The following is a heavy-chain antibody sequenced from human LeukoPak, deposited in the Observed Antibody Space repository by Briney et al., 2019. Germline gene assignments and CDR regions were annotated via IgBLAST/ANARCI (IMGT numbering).Heavy chain of an antibody. V-gene: IGHV3-30*18. Sequence: GGSLRLSCAASGFTFSSYGMHWVRQAPGKGLEWVAVISYDGSNKYYADSVKGRFTISRDNSKNTLYLKMNSLRAEDTAVYYCAKGSITGTRWGQGTLVTVSS. CDR2: ISYDGSNK. D-gene: IGHD1-20*01. CDR1: GFTFSSYG. CDR3: AKGSITGTR. J-gene: IGHJ4*02.